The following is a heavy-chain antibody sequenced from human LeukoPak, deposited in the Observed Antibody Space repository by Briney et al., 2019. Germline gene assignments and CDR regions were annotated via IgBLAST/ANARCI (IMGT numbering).Heavy chain of an antibody. CDR1: GINCNTYA. D-gene: IGHD6-13*01. CDR2: VSGSGGST. Sequence: GGALRLSCAASGINCNTYAMHWVRQAPGKGLEWVSAVSGSGGSTFYADSVKGRLTISRDYSKNTLYLKMNSLRAEDKAVYYCEKVKQELAVDYWGQGTLVTVSS. V-gene: IGHV3-23*01. CDR3: EKVKQELAVDY. J-gene: IGHJ4*02.